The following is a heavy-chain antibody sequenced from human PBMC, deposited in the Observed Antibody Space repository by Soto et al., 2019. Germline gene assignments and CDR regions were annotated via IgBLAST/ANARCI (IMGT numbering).Heavy chain of an antibody. V-gene: IGHV3-30*03. D-gene: IGHD2-15*01. Sequence: QVQLVESGGGVVQPGRSLRLSCASSGFTFSSYGMHWVRQAPGKGLEWVAVISYDGSNKYYADSVKGRFTISRDNSKNTLYLQINSLRAEDTAVYYCARSPEGYCSGRSCYSIDYWGQGTLVTVSS. J-gene: IGHJ4*02. CDR2: ISYDGSNK. CDR1: GFTFSSYG. CDR3: ARSPEGYCSGRSCYSIDY.